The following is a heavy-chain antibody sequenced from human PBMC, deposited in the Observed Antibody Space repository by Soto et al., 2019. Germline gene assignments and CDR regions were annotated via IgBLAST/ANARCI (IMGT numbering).Heavy chain of an antibody. Sequence: EVQLVESGGGLVQPGGSLRLSCAASGFTFSSYWMHWVRQAPGKGLVWVSRINSDGSSASYADSVKSQFTISRDNAKNTQKLQMNSLIDEDTAVYYCTRATYYYDSSGYYTRSYYYGMDVVGQGTTVTVS. J-gene: IGHJ6*02. D-gene: IGHD3-22*01. CDR2: INSDGSSA. CDR3: TRATYYYDSSGYYTRSYYYGMDV. V-gene: IGHV3-74*01. CDR1: GFTFSSYW.